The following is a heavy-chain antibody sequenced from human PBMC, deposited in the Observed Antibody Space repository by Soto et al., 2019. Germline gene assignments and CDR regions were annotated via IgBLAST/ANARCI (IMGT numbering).Heavy chain of an antibody. J-gene: IGHJ6*02. CDR1: GFTFDDYT. CDR3: AKDMGEYSYGKIYYYYYGMDV. Sequence: GGSLRLSCAASGFTFDDYTMHWVRQAPGKGLEWVSLISWDGGSTYYADSVKGRFTISRDNSKNSLYLQMNSLRTEDTALYYCAKDMGEYSYGKIYYYYYGMDVWGQGTTVTVSS. CDR2: ISWDGGST. D-gene: IGHD5-18*01. V-gene: IGHV3-43*01.